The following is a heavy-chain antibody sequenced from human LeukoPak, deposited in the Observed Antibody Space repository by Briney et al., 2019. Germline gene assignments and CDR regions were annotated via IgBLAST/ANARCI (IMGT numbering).Heavy chain of an antibody. CDR3: ARDPGYESWSPFWGGMDV. J-gene: IGHJ6*04. CDR2: STRDGSST. V-gene: IGHV3-74*01. CDR1: GFSFSSSW. Sequence: PGGSLTLSCAVSGFSFSSSWLHWVRQAPARGRVWVSRSTRDGSSTTYSDSVKGRFTTPRDNAKNTMYLQMDSLRDDDTAVYYCARDPGYESWSPFWGGMDVWGNGTTVIASS. D-gene: IGHD3-16*01.